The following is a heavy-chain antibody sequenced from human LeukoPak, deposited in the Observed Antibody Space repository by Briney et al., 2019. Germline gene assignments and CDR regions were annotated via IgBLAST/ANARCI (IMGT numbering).Heavy chain of an antibody. CDR3: ARHGYYDSSGYFDY. Sequence: PSETLSLTCTVSGVSISSSSYYWGWIRQPPGKGLEWIGSIYYSGSTYYNPSLKSRVTISVDTSKNQFSLKLSSVTAADTAVYYCARHGYYDSSGYFDYWGQGTLVTVSS. CDR1: GVSISSSSYY. V-gene: IGHV4-39*01. J-gene: IGHJ4*02. CDR2: IYYSGST. D-gene: IGHD3-22*01.